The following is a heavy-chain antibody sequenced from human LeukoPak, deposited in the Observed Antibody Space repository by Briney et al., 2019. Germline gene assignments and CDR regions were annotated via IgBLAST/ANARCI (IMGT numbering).Heavy chain of an antibody. J-gene: IGHJ5*02. CDR1: GGSISSGSYY. D-gene: IGHD3/OR15-3a*01. CDR3: ARDLIWNWFDP. Sequence: SETLSLTCTVSGGSISSGSYYWSWIRQPAGKGLEWIGRIYTSGSTNYNPSLKSRVTISVDTSKNQFSLKLSSVTAADTAVYYCARDLIWNWFDPWGQGTLVTVSS. CDR2: IYTSGST. V-gene: IGHV4-61*02.